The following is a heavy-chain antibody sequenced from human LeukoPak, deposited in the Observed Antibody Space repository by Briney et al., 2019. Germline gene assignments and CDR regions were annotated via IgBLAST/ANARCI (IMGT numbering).Heavy chain of an antibody. V-gene: IGHV3-74*01. J-gene: IGHJ4*02. CDR2: INSDGSST. D-gene: IGHD2-2*02. CDR3: ARAARFCSSTSCYTTPFKY. CDR1: GFTFSSYW. Sequence: GGSLRLSCAASGFTFSSYWMHWVRHAPGKGLVWVSRINSDGSSTSYADSVKGRFTISRDNAKNTLYLQMNSLRAEDTAVYYCARAARFCSSTSCYTTPFKYWGQGTLVTVSS.